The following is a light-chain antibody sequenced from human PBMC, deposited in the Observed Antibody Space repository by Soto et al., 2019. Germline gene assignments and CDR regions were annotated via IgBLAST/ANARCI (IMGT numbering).Light chain of an antibody. CDR3: QHFGGTTFT. CDR1: QSISDT. J-gene: IGKJ5*01. Sequence: EIVLTQSPATLSLSPGERATLSCRASQSISDTLAWYQQKPGQSPRLLILGASTRATGFPARFSGSGSGTDFTLTISRLEPGDFAVYYWQHFGGTTFTFGQGTRLEI. V-gene: IGKV3-20*01. CDR2: GAS.